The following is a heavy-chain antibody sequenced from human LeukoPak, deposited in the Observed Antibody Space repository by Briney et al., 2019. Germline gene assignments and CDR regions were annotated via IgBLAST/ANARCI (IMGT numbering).Heavy chain of an antibody. V-gene: IGHV3-23*01. CDR3: AKDLSGYSGPYYGMDV. CDR1: GFTFSSYA. D-gene: IGHD5-12*01. Sequence: GGSLRLSCATSGFTFSSYAMSWVRQAPGKGLEWVSAISGSGGSTYYADSVKGRSTISRDNSKNTLYLQMNSLRAEDTAVYYCAKDLSGYSGPYYGMDVWGQGTTVTVSS. J-gene: IGHJ6*02. CDR2: ISGSGGST.